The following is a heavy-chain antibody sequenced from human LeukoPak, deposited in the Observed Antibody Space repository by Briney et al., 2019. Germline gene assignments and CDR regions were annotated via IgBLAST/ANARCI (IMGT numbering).Heavy chain of an antibody. CDR3: AKEGRSLQTY. Sequence: GGSLRLSCAASGFMFSSNWMSWVRLAPGKGLEWVANIKDDGTETYYVDSVKGRFTISRDNAKNSLYLQMNSLRVEDTAVYYCAKEGRSLQTYWGQGTLVTVSS. D-gene: IGHD5-24*01. V-gene: IGHV3-7*03. CDR2: IKDDGTET. CDR1: GFMFSSNW. J-gene: IGHJ4*02.